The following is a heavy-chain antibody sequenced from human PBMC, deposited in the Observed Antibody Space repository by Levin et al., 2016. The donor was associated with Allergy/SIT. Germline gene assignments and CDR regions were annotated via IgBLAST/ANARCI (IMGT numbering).Heavy chain of an antibody. CDR3: SRRHEVAYCGGDCYSLDY. Sequence: GGSLRLSCAASGFTFSSYAMSWVRQAPGKGLEWVANIKQDGSEKYYVDSVKGRFTITRDNAKNSLYLQMSSLRAEDTAVYYCSRRHEVAYCGGDCYSLDYWGQGTLVTVSS. D-gene: IGHD2-21*02. CDR2: IKQDGSEK. V-gene: IGHV3-7*04. CDR1: GFTFSSYA. J-gene: IGHJ4*02.